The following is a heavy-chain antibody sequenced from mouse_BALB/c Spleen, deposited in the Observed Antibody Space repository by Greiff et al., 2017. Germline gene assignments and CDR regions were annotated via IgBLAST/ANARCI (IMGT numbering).Heavy chain of an antibody. J-gene: IGHJ4*01. V-gene: IGHV3-2*02. CDR1: GYSITSDYA. Sequence: EVQGVESGPGLVKPSQSLSLTCTVTGYSITSDYAWNWIRQFPGNKLEWMGYISYSGSTSYNPSLKSRISITRDTSKNQFFLQLNSVTTEDTATYYCASGGYDYDVRYYAMDYWGQGTSVTVSS. D-gene: IGHD2-4*01. CDR3: ASGGYDYDVRYYAMDY. CDR2: ISYSGST.